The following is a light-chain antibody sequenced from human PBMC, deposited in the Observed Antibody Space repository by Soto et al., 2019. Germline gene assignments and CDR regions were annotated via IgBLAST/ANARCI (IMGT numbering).Light chain of an antibody. V-gene: IGKV1-9*01. CDR1: QGISTY. Sequence: DIQITQSPSSLSASVGDRVTITCRASQGISTYLNWYQQKPGKAPKLLIYAATTLQSGVPSRFSGSGSGTDFTLTINSLQPEDFATYYCQQLHSYPFTFGQGTRLEIK. J-gene: IGKJ5*01. CDR2: AAT. CDR3: QQLHSYPFT.